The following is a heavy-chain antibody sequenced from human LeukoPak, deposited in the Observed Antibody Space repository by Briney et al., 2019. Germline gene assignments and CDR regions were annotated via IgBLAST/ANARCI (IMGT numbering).Heavy chain of an antibody. D-gene: IGHD2-15*01. CDR2: IRYDGSNK. J-gene: IGHJ4*02. Sequence: PGGSLRLSCAASGFTFSSYGMHWVRQAPGKGLEWVAFIRYDGSNKYYADSVKGRFTISRDNSKSTLYLQMNSLRAEDTAVYYCAKGAVGRYCSGGSCYRYFDYWGQGTLVTVSS. CDR3: AKGAVGRYCSGGSCYRYFDY. V-gene: IGHV3-30*02. CDR1: GFTFSSYG.